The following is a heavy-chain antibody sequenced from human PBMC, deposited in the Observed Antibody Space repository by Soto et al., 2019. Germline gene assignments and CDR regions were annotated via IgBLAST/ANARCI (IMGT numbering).Heavy chain of an antibody. J-gene: IGHJ4*02. Sequence: QVQLVESGGGVVQPGRSLRLSCASSGFTFSSYGMHWVRQAPGKGLEWVAVISYDGSNNYYAASVKGRFTISRDNSKNTLYLEMDSLRSEDTAVYYWSKDIYKGAAGTLLDYWGQGTLVTVSS. D-gene: IGHD6-13*01. CDR3: SKDIYKGAAGTLLDY. CDR1: GFTFSSYG. CDR2: ISYDGSNN. V-gene: IGHV3-30*18.